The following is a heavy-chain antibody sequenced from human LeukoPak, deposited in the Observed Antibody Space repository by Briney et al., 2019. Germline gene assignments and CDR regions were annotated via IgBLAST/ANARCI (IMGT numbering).Heavy chain of an antibody. CDR1: GGSISGNYY. CDR3: ARVGSGGAWFDF. D-gene: IGHD6-19*01. Sequence: SETLSLTCTVSGGSISGNYYWSWIRQPAGKGLEWIAYVYATGTTNYNPSLKTRATISIDTSKNQLSLTLTSLTATDTAVYYCARVGSGGAWFDFWGQGALVSISS. J-gene: IGHJ4*02. V-gene: IGHV4-61*10. CDR2: VYATGTT.